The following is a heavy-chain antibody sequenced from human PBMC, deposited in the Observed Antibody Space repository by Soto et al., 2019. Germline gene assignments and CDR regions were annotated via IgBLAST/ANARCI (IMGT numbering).Heavy chain of an antibody. J-gene: IGHJ4*02. CDR1: GFTFIKYG. Sequence: GGSLRLSCVASGFTFIKYGMSWVRRAPGKGLEWVSGITPSGDAYYPDSMKGRFTNSRINSESTLFLQMDNLRVEDTAIYFCAKESPVSGTIHIDQWGQGTLVTVSS. CDR3: AKESPVSGTIHIDQ. V-gene: IGHV3-23*01. CDR2: ITPSGDA.